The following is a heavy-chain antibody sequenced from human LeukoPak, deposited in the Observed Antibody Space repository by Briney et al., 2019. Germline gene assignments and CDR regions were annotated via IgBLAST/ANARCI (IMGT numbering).Heavy chain of an antibody. CDR2: IYPGDSDT. CDR1: GYSFTSYW. Sequence: GGSLKISCKGSGYSFTSYWIGWVRQMPGKGLEWMGIIYPGDSDTRYSPSFQGTVTISADKSISTAYLQWSSLKASDAAMYYCARHDYGDYGYFQHWGQGTLVTVSS. D-gene: IGHD4-17*01. J-gene: IGHJ1*01. V-gene: IGHV5-51*01. CDR3: ARHDYGDYGYFQH.